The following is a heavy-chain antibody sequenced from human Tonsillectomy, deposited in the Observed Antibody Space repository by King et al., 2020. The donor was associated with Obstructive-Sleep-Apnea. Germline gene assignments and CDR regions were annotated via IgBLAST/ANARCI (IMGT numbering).Heavy chain of an antibody. J-gene: IGHJ4*02. CDR2: IKQYGGAK. D-gene: IGHD2-15*01. V-gene: IGHV3-7*01. Sequence: VQLVESGGGLVQPGESLRLSCAASGFTFSSCWMTWVRQAPGKGLEWVANIKQYGGAKYYVDYVKDRFTISIDNAKNSIYLQLNSLRAVDTAGYYCARGYSSGAEDFDYWGQGTLVTVSS. CDR3: ARGYSSGAEDFDY. CDR1: GFTFSSCW.